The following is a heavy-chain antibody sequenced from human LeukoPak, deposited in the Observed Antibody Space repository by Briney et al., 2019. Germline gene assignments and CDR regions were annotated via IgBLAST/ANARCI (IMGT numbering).Heavy chain of an antibody. J-gene: IGHJ4*02. CDR1: GFTFSSFA. CDR3: AKGAGLSEKYFDR. Sequence: QPGGSLRLSCAASGFTFSSFAMTWVRQAPGKGLEWISAIGGSGKSTYYTDSVKGRFTISRDNSMDTLFLQMNSLRAEDTAVYYCAKGAGLSEKYFDRWGRGTLVTVSS. D-gene: IGHD1-26*01. CDR2: IGGSGKST. V-gene: IGHV3-23*01.